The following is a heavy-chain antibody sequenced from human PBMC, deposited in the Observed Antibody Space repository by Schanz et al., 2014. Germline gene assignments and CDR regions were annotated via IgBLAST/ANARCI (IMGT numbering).Heavy chain of an antibody. J-gene: IGHJ6*03. V-gene: IGHV1-69*04. CDR2: IIPILGIA. CDR3: AGTYCSSTSCYTGYYYMDV. Sequence: QVQVVQSGAEVKKPGASVKVSCKASGYTFTDYGVIWVRQAPGQGLEWMGRIIPILGIANYAQNFQGRVTITADKSTSTAYMELTSLRSEDTAVYYCAGTYCSSTSCYTGYYYMDVWGKGTTVNVSS. D-gene: IGHD2-2*02. CDR1: GYTFTDYG.